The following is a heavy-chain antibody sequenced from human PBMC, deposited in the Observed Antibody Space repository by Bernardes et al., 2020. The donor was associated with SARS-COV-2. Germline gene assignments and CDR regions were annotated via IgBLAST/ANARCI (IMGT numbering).Heavy chain of an antibody. CDR3: ARDPDRQRGSSSRDY. CDR2: ISAYNGNT. D-gene: IGHD6-13*01. J-gene: IGHJ4*02. CDR1: GYTFTSYG. Sequence: ASVKVSCKASGYTFTSYGISWVRQAPGQGLEWMGWISAYNGNTNYAQKLQGRVTMTTDTSTSTAYMELRSLRSDDTAVYYCARDPDRQRGSSSRDYWGQGTLVTVSS. V-gene: IGHV1-18*01.